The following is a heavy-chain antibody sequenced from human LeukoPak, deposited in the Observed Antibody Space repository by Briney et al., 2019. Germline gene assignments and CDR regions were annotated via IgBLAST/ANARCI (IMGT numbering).Heavy chain of an antibody. Sequence: PSETLSLTCTVSGGSISSSSYYWGWIRQPPGKGLEWIGSIYYSGSTYFNPSLKSRVTISVDTSKNQFSLKLSSVTAADTAVYYCASAGYGPLNFDHWGQGTLVTVSS. CDR2: IYYSGST. CDR1: GGSISSSSYY. CDR3: ASAGYGPLNFDH. J-gene: IGHJ4*02. V-gene: IGHV4-39*01. D-gene: IGHD5-18*01.